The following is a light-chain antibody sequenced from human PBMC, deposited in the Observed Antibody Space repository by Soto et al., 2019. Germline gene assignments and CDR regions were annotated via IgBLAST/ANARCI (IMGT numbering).Light chain of an antibody. CDR1: SSDVGSYTL. V-gene: IGLV2-23*01. Sequence: QSALTQPASVSGSPGQSITISCTGTSSDVGSYTLVSWYQQHPGKTPKLMLYETNKRPSGVSNRFSGSKSGNTASLTSSGLQAEDEADYYCCSYAGSSTYVVFGGGTKLTVL. CDR2: ETN. J-gene: IGLJ2*01. CDR3: CSYAGSSTYVV.